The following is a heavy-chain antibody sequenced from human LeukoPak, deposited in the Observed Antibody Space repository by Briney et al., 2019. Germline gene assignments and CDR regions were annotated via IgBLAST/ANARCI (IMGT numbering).Heavy chain of an antibody. CDR1: GASIRSYY. Sequence: PSETLSLTCTVSGASIRSYYWNWLRQPPGKGLEWIGYINYSGSTNSNPSLKSRATISMDTSKHHFSLNLSSVTAADTAVYYCARGDPGYCSSGSCYFDPWGQGTLVTVSS. J-gene: IGHJ5*02. D-gene: IGHD2-15*01. CDR2: INYSGST. V-gene: IGHV4-59*12. CDR3: ARGDPGYCSSGSCYFDP.